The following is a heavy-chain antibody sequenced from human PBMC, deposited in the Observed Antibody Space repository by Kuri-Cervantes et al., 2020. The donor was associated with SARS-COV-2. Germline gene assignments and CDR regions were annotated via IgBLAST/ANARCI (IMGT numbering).Heavy chain of an antibody. CDR2: IYSGGST. J-gene: IGHJ6*03. CDR1: GFSLSRYT. D-gene: IGHD3-3*01. CDR3: ARDLLWSGYFSGSSNYYMEV. V-gene: IGHV3-66*02. Sequence: GESLKLSCAASGFSLSRYTMNWVRQAPGKGLEWVSVIYSGGSTYYADSVKGRFTISRDNSKNTLYLQMNSLRAEDTAVYYCARDLLWSGYFSGSSNYYMEVWGKGTTVTVSS.